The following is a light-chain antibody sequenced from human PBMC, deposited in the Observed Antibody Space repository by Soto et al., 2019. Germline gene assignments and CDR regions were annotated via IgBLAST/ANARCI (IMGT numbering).Light chain of an antibody. CDR3: QQYCSSPWT. CDR1: QRVLYSSSNKNY. Sequence: DIVMTQSPDSLAVSLGERATINCKSSQRVLYSSSNKNYLAWYQLKPGQPPKLLIYWASTRESGLPDRFSGSGSVTDFTLTISSQQAEDVAVYYRQQYCSSPWTFAQGAKVEIK. CDR2: WAS. V-gene: IGKV4-1*01. J-gene: IGKJ1*01.